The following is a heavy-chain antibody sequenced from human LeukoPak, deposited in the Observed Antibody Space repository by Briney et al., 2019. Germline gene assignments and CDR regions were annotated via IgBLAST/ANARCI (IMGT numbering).Heavy chain of an antibody. CDR3: AFRNYNRDWYEFYFDY. CDR2: INGRGGST. D-gene: IGHD6-19*01. Sequence: PGGSLRLSCAASGFTFSNYAMSWVRQAPGKGLEWVSSINGRGGSTYYADSVKGRFTISRDNSKNTLYLQRNSLRAEDTAVYFCAFRNYNRDWYEFYFDYWGQGTRVTVSS. V-gene: IGHV3-23*01. J-gene: IGHJ4*02. CDR1: GFTFSNYA.